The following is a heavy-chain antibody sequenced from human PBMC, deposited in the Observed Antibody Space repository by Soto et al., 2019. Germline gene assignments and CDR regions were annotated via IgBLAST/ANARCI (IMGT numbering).Heavy chain of an antibody. Sequence: SVKVSCKASGGTFSSYAISWVRQAPGQGLEWMGGIIPIFGTANYAQKFRGRVTITADESTSTAYMELSSLRSEDTAVYYCAVKAEYSSSWYSSSGSYFAFDIWGQGTMVTVSS. J-gene: IGHJ3*02. D-gene: IGHD6-13*01. CDR3: AVKAEYSSSWYSSSGSYFAFDI. V-gene: IGHV1-69*13. CDR2: IIPIFGTA. CDR1: GGTFSSYA.